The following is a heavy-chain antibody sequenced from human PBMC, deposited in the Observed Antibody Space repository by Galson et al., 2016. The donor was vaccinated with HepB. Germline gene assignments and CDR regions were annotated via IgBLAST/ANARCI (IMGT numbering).Heavy chain of an antibody. D-gene: IGHD3-10*01. CDR1: GFSVTSNY. V-gene: IGHV3-53*01. CDR3: ARDSYYGSGILND. J-gene: IGHJ4*02. Sequence: SLRLSCAASGFSVTSNYMTWVRQAPGKGLQWVSVVYSGGSAYYADSVKGRFTISRDHSKNPLYLQMNSLRVEDTAVYYCARDSYYGSGILNDWGQGTLVTVSS. CDR2: VYSGGSA.